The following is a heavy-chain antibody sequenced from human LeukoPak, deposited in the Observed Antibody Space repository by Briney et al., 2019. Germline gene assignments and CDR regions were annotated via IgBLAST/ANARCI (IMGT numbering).Heavy chain of an antibody. J-gene: IGHJ4*02. CDR3: ARGNDSSSWYGVRTSNWLVY. CDR1: GYTFTSYD. Sequence: ASVKVSCKASGYTFTSYDINWVRQATGQGLEWMGWMNPNSGNTGYAQKFQGRVTITRTTSISTAYMELSSLRSEDTAVYYCARGNDSSSWYGVRTSNWLVYWGQGTLVTVSS. D-gene: IGHD6-13*01. CDR2: MNPNSGNT. V-gene: IGHV1-8*03.